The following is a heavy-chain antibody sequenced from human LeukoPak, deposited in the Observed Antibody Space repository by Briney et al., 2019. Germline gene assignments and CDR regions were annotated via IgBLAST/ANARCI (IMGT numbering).Heavy chain of an antibody. CDR2: IYYSGST. D-gene: IGHD2-21*02. CDR1: GGSISGYY. Sequence: PSETLSLTCTVSGGSISGYYWSWIRQPPGKGLEWIGYIYYSGSTNYNPSLKSRVTMSVDTSKSHFSLKLSSVTAADTAVYYCARAAFYGGDCWAFDIWGQGTMVTVSS. CDR3: ARAAFYGGDCWAFDI. J-gene: IGHJ3*02. V-gene: IGHV4-59*01.